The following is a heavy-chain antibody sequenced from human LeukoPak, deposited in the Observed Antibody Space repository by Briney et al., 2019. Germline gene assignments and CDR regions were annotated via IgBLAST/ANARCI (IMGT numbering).Heavy chain of an antibody. V-gene: IGHV4-39*01. CDR2: FYYRGST. Sequence: PSETLSLTCTVSGGSISSSVYHCGWIRQPPGKGLEWSSSFYYRGSTYSNPSLKSRVTISVDTSKNQLSLKLSSLTAADTAVYYCARHEYSGSYYGLSWFDPWGQGTLVTVSS. D-gene: IGHD1-26*01. J-gene: IGHJ5*02. CDR3: ARHEYSGSYYGLSWFDP. CDR1: GGSISSSVYH.